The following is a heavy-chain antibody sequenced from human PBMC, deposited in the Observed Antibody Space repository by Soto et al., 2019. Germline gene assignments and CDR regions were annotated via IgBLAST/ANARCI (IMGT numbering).Heavy chain of an antibody. V-gene: IGHV2-70*11. Sequence: GSGPTLVNPTQTLTLTCTFSGFSLSTSGMCVSWIRQPPGKALEWLARIDWDDDKYYSTSLKTRLTISKDTSKTQVVLTMTDMDPVDTATYYCARTRPYGSSYNYFDYWGQGTLVTVSS. CDR3: ARTRPYGSSYNYFDY. D-gene: IGHD6-6*01. CDR2: IDWDDDK. J-gene: IGHJ4*02. CDR1: GFSLSTSGMC.